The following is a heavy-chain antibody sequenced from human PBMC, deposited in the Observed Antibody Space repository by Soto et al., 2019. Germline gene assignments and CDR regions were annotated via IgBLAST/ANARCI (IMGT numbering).Heavy chain of an antibody. CDR3: ARTKYCSSTSCYVFDY. V-gene: IGHV4-59*01. CDR2: IYYSGST. D-gene: IGHD2-2*01. CDR1: GGSISSYY. Sequence: SETLSLTCTVSGGSISSYYWSWIRQPPGKGLEWIGYIYYSGSTNYNPSLKSRVTISVDTSKNQFSLKLSSVTAADTAVYYCARTKYCSSTSCYVFDYWGQGTLVTVSS. J-gene: IGHJ4*02.